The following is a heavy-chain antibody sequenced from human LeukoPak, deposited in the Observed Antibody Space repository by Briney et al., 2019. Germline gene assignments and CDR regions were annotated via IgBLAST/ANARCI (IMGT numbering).Heavy chain of an antibody. CDR2: INSDGSST. V-gene: IGHV3-74*01. CDR1: GFTFSSYW. CDR3: AKGGTHYYGSGEGVDY. Sequence: HSGGSLRLSCAASGFTFSSYWMHWVRQAPGKGLVWVSRINSDGSSTSYADSVKGRFTISRDNAKNTLYLQMNSLRADDTAVYYCAKGGTHYYGSGEGVDYWGQGTLVTVSS. J-gene: IGHJ4*02. D-gene: IGHD3-10*01.